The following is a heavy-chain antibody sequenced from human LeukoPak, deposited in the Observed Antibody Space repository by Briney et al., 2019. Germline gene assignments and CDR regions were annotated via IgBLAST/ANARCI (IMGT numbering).Heavy chain of an antibody. V-gene: IGHV4-4*07. D-gene: IGHD1-26*01. CDR1: GGHVRSYW. CDR3: ARQGYTVSYYFLDY. Sequence: TSETLSLTCDVSGGHVRSYWWGWVRQPAGKGLEWLGRIYSTGSTRFNPSLKSRLTLSIDTSTNQFSLTLTSVTAADTAVYFCARQGYTVSYYFLDYWSQGTLVTVSS. CDR2: IYSTGST. J-gene: IGHJ4*02.